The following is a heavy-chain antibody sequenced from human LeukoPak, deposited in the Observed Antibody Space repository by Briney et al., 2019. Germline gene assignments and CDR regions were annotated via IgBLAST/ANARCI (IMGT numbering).Heavy chain of an antibody. D-gene: IGHD3-10*01. J-gene: IGHJ5*02. V-gene: IGHV1-3*01. CDR3: ARDRGSGLLNGNWFDP. CDR2: INAGNGNT. Sequence: ASVKVSCKASGYTFTSYAMHWVRQAPGQRLEWMGWINAGNGNTKYSQKFQGRVTITRDTSASTAYMELSSLRSEDTAVYYCARDRGSGLLNGNWFDPWGQGTLVTVSS. CDR1: GYTFTSYA.